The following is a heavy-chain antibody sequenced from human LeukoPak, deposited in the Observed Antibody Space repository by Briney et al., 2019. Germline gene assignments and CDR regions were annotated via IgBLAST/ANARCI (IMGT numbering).Heavy chain of an antibody. CDR3: ARDLNYYDSSGYGLDY. V-gene: IGHV3-48*03. CDR2: ISSSGSTI. J-gene: IGHJ4*02. Sequence: GGSLRLSCAASGFTFSSYEMNWVRQAPGKGLEWVSYISSSGSTIHYADSVKGRFTISRDNAKNSLYLQMNSLRAEDTAVYYCARDLNYYDSSGYGLDYWGQGTQVTVSS. D-gene: IGHD3-22*01. CDR1: GFTFSSYE.